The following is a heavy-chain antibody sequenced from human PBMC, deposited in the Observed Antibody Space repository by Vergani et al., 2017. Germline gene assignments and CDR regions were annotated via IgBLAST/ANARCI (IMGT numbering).Heavy chain of an antibody. CDR2: ISSSSSYI. Sequence: VQLAESGGGRVQPGRSLRLSCAAPGFSFSSHAIHWVRQAPGKGLEWVSSISSSSSYIYYADSVKGRFTISRDNAKNSLYLQMNSLRAEDTAVYYCARDLFYYDSSGYYSGFFDYWGQGTLVTVSS. CDR3: ARDLFYYDSSGYYSGFFDY. D-gene: IGHD3-22*01. CDR1: GFSFSSHA. V-gene: IGHV3-21*01. J-gene: IGHJ4*02.